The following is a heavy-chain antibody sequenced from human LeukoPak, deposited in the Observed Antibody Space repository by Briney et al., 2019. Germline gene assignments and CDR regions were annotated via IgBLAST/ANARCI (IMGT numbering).Heavy chain of an antibody. V-gene: IGHV3-21*01. Sequence: GGSLRLSCAASGFTFSSYSMNWVRQAPGKGLEWVLSISSSSSYIYYADSVKGRFTISRDNAKNSLYLQMNSLRAEDTAVYYCASTYNFDAFDIWGQGTMVTVSS. D-gene: IGHD5-24*01. CDR2: ISSSSSYI. J-gene: IGHJ3*02. CDR3: ASTYNFDAFDI. CDR1: GFTFSSYS.